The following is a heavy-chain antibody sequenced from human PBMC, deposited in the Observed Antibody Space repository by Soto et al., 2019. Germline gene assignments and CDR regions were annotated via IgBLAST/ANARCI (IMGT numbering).Heavy chain of an antibody. D-gene: IGHD5-18*01. Sequence: EVQLVESGGGLVQPGGSLRLSCAASGFPFSSHWMSWVRQAPGKGPEWVANIKEDGSEFDHVNSVKGRFTISRDNAKNSLYLQMNSLRAEDAAVYYCARHPSGYAAMGDFDYWGPGTLVTVSS. CDR1: GFPFSSHW. CDR2: IKEDGSEF. CDR3: ARHPSGYAAMGDFDY. J-gene: IGHJ4*02. V-gene: IGHV3-7*03.